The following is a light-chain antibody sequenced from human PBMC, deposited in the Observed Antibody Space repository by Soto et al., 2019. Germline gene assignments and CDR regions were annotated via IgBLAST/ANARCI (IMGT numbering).Light chain of an antibody. Sequence: PMTQSPSSLSASVGDRVIITCRASQGIGNSLAWYQQKAGRVPKLLMHSASTVLSGVPSRFSGSGSGTDFTLPISSLQPEDVATYYCQQYDSAPWTCGQGTKVELK. CDR3: QQYDSAPWT. J-gene: IGKJ1*01. CDR1: QGIGNS. CDR2: SAS. V-gene: IGKV1-27*01.